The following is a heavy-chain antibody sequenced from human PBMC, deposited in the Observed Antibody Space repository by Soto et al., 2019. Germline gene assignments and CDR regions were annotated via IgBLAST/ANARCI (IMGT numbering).Heavy chain of an antibody. V-gene: IGHV4-59*01. Sequence: PSETLSLTCTVSGGSISSYYWSWIRQPPGKGLEWIGYIYYSGSTNYNPSLKSRVTISVGTSKNQFSLKLSSVTAADTAVYYCARDGGATTPGYYYYGMDVWGQGTTVTVSS. CDR1: GGSISSYY. J-gene: IGHJ6*02. D-gene: IGHD1-26*01. CDR3: ARDGGATTPGYYYYGMDV. CDR2: IYYSGST.